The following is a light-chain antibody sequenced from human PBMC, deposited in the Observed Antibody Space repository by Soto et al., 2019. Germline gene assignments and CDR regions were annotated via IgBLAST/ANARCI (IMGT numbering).Light chain of an antibody. CDR1: QSISSW. CDR3: PPDNSEPT. J-gene: IGKJ1*01. V-gene: IGKV1-5*01. CDR2: DAS. Sequence: DIQMTQSPSTLSASVGDRVTITCRASQSISSWLAWYQQKPGKAPKLLIYDASSLESGVPSRFSGSGSGTARSLTIKGLQHDSVATHECPPDNSEPTFGQGTKVES.